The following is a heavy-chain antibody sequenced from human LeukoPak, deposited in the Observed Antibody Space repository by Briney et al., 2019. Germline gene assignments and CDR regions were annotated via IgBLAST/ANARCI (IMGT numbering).Heavy chain of an antibody. CDR2: IYYSGST. D-gene: IGHD1-14*01. CDR3: ARSRNHGDYDDY. Sequence: SETLSLTCTVSGGSISSYHWNWIRQPPGKGLEWIGYIYYSGSTNYNPSLKSRVTISVDTSKNQFSLKLSSVTAADTAVYYCARSRNHGDYDDYWGQGTLVTVSS. CDR1: GGSISSYH. V-gene: IGHV4-59*01. J-gene: IGHJ4*02.